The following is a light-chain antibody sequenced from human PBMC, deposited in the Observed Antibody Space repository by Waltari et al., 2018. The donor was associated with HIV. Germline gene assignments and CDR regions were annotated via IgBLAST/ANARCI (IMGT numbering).Light chain of an antibody. Sequence: DIQLTQFPSFLSASVGDRVTITCRAGQGIRTYLAWYQQKPGKAPKLLIYAASTLQSGVPSRFSGSGSGTEFTLTISSLQPEDFATYYCQQVNTAFTFGPGTKEEIK. V-gene: IGKV1-9*01. CDR3: QQVNTAFT. J-gene: IGKJ3*01. CDR1: QGIRTY. CDR2: AAS.